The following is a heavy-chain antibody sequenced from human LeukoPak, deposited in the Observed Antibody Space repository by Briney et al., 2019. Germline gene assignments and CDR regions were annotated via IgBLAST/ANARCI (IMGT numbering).Heavy chain of an antibody. V-gene: IGHV3-53*01. J-gene: IGHJ6*04. CDR3: ARDPGRGYYYYGRDV. D-gene: IGHD1-26*01. CDR1: GFTVSSNY. CDR2: IYSGGST. Sequence: GGFLRLSCAASGFTVSSNYMSWVRQAPGKGLEWVSVIYSGGSTYYADSVKGRFTISRDNSKNTLYLQMNSLRAEDTAVYYCARDPGRGYYYYGRDVGGKGTTVTVSS.